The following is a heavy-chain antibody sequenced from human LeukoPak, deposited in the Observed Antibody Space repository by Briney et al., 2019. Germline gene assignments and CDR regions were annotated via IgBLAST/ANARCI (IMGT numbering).Heavy chain of an antibody. CDR3: ASGMSQAFDI. CDR2: MNPNSGNT. Sequence: ASVKVSCKASGGTFSSYAISWVRQATGQGLEWMGWMNPNSGNTGYAQKFQGRVTMTRNTSISTAYMELSSLRSEDTAVYYCASGMSQAFDIWGQGTMVTVSS. CDR1: GGTFSSYA. V-gene: IGHV1-8*02. J-gene: IGHJ3*02.